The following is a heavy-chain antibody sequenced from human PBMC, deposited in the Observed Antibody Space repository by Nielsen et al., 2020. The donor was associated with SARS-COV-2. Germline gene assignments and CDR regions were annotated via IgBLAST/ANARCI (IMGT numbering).Heavy chain of an antibody. CDR2: ISWNSGSI. CDR3: AAGGLLLWFGEFGAFDI. D-gene: IGHD3-10*01. V-gene: IGHV3-9*01. Sequence: SLKISCAASGFTFSSYAMHWVRQPPGKGLEWVSGISWNSGSIGYADSVKGRFTISRDNAKNSLYLQMNSLRAEDTALYYCAAGGLLLWFGEFGAFDIWGQGTMVTVSS. CDR1: GFTFSSYA. J-gene: IGHJ3*02.